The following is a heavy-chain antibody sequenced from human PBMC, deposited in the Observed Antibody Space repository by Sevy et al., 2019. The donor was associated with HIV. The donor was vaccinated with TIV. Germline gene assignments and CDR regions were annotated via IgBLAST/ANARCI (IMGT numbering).Heavy chain of an antibody. CDR1: GGSISSSSYY. Sequence: QSQTLSLTCTVSGGSISSSSYYWGWIRQPPGKGLEWIGSIYYSGSTYYNPSLKSRVTISVDTSKNQFSLKLSSVTAADTAVYYCARHVANYYDSSGYSPFYYYGMDVWGQGTTVTVSS. J-gene: IGHJ6*02. D-gene: IGHD3-22*01. CDR2: IYYSGST. V-gene: IGHV4-39*01. CDR3: ARHVANYYDSSGYSPFYYYGMDV.